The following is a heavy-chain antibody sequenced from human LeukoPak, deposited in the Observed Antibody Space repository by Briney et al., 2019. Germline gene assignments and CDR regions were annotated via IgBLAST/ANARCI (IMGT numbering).Heavy chain of an antibody. CDR3: ARESGITTAFDY. V-gene: IGHV3-66*02. Sequence: GGSLRLSCAASGFTVSSNYMSWVRQAPGKGLEWVSVIYSGGSTYYADSVKGRFTTSRDNSKNTLYLQMNSLRAEDTAVYYCARESGITTAFDYWGQGTLVTVSS. J-gene: IGHJ4*02. CDR1: GFTVSSNY. CDR2: IYSGGST. D-gene: IGHD3-10*01.